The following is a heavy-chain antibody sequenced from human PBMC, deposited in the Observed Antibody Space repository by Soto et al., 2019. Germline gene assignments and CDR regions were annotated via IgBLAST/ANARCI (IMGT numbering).Heavy chain of an antibody. CDR1: GFTFDDYT. CDR2: ISWDGGST. V-gene: IGHV3-43*01. Sequence: GGSLRLSCAASGFTFDDYTMHWVRQAPGKGLEWVSLISWDGGSTYYADSVKGRFTISRDNSKNSLYLQMNSLRTEDTALYYCASTRGYYGSGSDAFDYWGQGTLVTVSS. J-gene: IGHJ4*02. CDR3: ASTRGYYGSGSDAFDY. D-gene: IGHD3-10*01.